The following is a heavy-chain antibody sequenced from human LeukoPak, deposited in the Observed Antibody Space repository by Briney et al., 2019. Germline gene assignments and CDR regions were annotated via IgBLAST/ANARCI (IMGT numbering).Heavy chain of an antibody. D-gene: IGHD5-12*01. V-gene: IGHV3-30*18. Sequence: PGGSLRLSCAASGFTFSNYGMHWVRQAPGKGLEWVAGITYDGMNKFYADSVQGRSTISRHNSKNTLYLQMNSLRVEDTAVYYCAKDAYSGYDYPNYWGQGTLVTVSS. CDR1: GFTFSNYG. CDR3: AKDAYSGYDYPNY. CDR2: ITYDGMNK. J-gene: IGHJ4*02.